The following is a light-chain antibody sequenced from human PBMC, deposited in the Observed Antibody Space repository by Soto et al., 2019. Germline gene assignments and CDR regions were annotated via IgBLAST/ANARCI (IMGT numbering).Light chain of an antibody. Sequence: EIVLTQSPDTLSLSPGERATLSCRASQSISSYLAWYQQKPGQAPRLLIYGASSRATGIPDRFSGSGSGSDLTLAISRLEPGDSAVYFCQQCDTSPWTFGPGTKVEIK. CDR3: QQCDTSPWT. V-gene: IGKV3-20*01. J-gene: IGKJ1*01. CDR2: GAS. CDR1: QSISSY.